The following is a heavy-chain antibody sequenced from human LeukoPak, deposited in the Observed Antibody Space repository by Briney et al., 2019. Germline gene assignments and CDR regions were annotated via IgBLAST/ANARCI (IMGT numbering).Heavy chain of an antibody. D-gene: IGHD4-23*01. V-gene: IGHV3-23*01. J-gene: IGHJ4*02. CDR3: ARGGGKASNYFDY. Sequence: GGSLRLSCAASGFTFSSYAMSWVRQAPGKGLEWVSVLSGGGDSTYYADSVKGRFTISRDNSKNTLYLQMNSLRAEDTAVYYCARGGGKASNYFDYWGQGTLVTVSS. CDR2: LSGGGDST. CDR1: GFTFSSYA.